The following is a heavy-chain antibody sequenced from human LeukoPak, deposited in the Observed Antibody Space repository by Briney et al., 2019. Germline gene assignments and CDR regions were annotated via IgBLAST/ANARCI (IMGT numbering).Heavy chain of an antibody. Sequence: SETLSLTCTVSGGSISRSNNYWGWIRQPPGKGLEWIGSIHYSGSTYYNPSLKSRVTISVDTSNNQFSLNLGSLTAADTAVYCCARGEYGDPFFDYWGQGSLATVSS. CDR1: GGSISRSNNY. J-gene: IGHJ4*02. V-gene: IGHV4-39*02. CDR2: IHYSGST. D-gene: IGHD4-17*01. CDR3: ARGEYGDPFFDY.